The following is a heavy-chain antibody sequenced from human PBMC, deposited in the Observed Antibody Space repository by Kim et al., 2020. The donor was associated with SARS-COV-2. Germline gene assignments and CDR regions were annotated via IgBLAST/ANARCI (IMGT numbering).Heavy chain of an antibody. CDR1: GFTFSSYE. D-gene: IGHD1-26*01. J-gene: IGHJ6*02. CDR3: ARDQNVGAVRYYYGMDV. CDR2: ISSSGSTI. Sequence: GGSLRLSCAASGFTFSSYEMNWVRQAPGKGLEWVSYISSSGSTIYYADSVTGRFTISRDNAKNSLYLQLNSLRAEDTAVYYCARDQNVGAVRYYYGMDVWGQGTTVTVSS. V-gene: IGHV3-48*03.